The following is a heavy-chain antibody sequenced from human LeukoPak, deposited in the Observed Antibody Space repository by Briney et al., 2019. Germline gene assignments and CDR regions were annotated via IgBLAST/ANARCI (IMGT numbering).Heavy chain of an antibody. CDR2: ISSSSSYI. J-gene: IGHJ4*02. V-gene: IGHV3-21*01. CDR3: ARDLSYSNSFDY. D-gene: IGHD4-11*01. CDR1: GFTFSSYS. Sequence: PGGSLRLSCAASGFTFSSYSMNWVRQAPGKGLEWVSSISSSSSYIYYADSVKGRFTISRDNAKNSLYLQMNSLRAEDTAVYYCARDLSYSNSFDYWGQGTLVTVSS.